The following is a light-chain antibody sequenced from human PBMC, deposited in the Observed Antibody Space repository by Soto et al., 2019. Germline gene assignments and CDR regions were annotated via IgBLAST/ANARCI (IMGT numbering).Light chain of an antibody. CDR2: DDT. Sequence: SYELTQPPSVSGAPGQTARITCGGNKIGDKSVHWYQQKPGQAPVLVVYDDTDRPSGIPERFSGSNSGNTATLTIRGVEAGDEADYYCQVWDGNSDQVVFGGGTKVTVL. J-gene: IGLJ2*01. V-gene: IGLV3-21*02. CDR3: QVWDGNSDQVV. CDR1: KIGDKS.